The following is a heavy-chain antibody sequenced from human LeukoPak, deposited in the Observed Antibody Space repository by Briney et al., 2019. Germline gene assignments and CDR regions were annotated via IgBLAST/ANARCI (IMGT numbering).Heavy chain of an antibody. J-gene: IGHJ6*03. Sequence: ASVKVSCKASGYTFTSYGISWVRQAPGQGLEWMGWISAYNGNTNYAQKLQGRVTMTTDTSTSTAYMELRSLRSDDTAVYYCARAGPYSSGWLRPGYYYYYIDVWGKGTTVTVSS. V-gene: IGHV1-18*01. CDR1: GYTFTSYG. CDR3: ARAGPYSSGWLRPGYYYYYIDV. D-gene: IGHD6-19*01. CDR2: ISAYNGNT.